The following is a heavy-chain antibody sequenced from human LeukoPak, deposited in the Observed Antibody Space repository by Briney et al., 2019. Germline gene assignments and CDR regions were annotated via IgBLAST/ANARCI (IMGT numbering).Heavy chain of an antibody. J-gene: IGHJ3*02. CDR1: GYTFTGYY. CDR3: AISRDGCNYAFDI. CDR2: INPNSGGT. D-gene: IGHD5-12*01. Sequence: ASVKVSCTASGYTFTGYYMHWVRQAPGQGLEWMGWINPNSGGTNYAQKFQGRVTMTRDTSISTAYMELSRLRSDDTAVYYCAISRDGCNYAFDIWGQGTMVTVSS. V-gene: IGHV1-2*02.